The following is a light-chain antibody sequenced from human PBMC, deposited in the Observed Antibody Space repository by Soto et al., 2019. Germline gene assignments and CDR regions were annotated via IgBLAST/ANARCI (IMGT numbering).Light chain of an antibody. V-gene: IGKV1-33*01. CDR1: QSISSW. CDR2: DAS. J-gene: IGKJ5*01. Sequence: DIQMTQSPSTLSASVGDRVTITCRASQSISSWLAWYQQKPGKAPKLLIYDASNLEAGVPSRFRGSGSGTDFTFNIRSLKPEDIATYYCQQYENLHTFGQGTRLESK. CDR3: QQYENLHT.